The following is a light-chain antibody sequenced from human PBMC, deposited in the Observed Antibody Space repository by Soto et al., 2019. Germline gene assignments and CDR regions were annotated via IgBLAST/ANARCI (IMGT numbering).Light chain of an antibody. CDR2: AAS. CDR3: QQSFNSPYT. CDR1: QSIDRY. V-gene: IGKV1-39*01. J-gene: IGKJ2*01. Sequence: DIQMTQSPSSLSASVGDTVTITCRASQSIDRYLNWYQQKPGKAPKLLIYAASILKSGVPSRFSGIGSGTDFALTISSLQPEDFVIYYCQQSFNSPYTFGQGTKVEIK.